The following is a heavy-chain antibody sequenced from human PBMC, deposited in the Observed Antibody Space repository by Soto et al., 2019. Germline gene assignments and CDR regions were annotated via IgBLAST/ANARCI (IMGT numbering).Heavy chain of an antibody. CDR1: GFTFSSYA. V-gene: IGHV3-23*01. CDR3: AKARPYGDYGNKNYYFDY. Sequence: GGSLRFSCAASGFTFSSYAMSWVRQAPGKGLEWVSAISGSGGSTYYADSVKGRFTISRDNSKNTLYLQMNSLRAEDTAVYYCAKARPYGDYGNKNYYFDYWGQGTLVTVSS. J-gene: IGHJ4*02. D-gene: IGHD4-17*01. CDR2: ISGSGGST.